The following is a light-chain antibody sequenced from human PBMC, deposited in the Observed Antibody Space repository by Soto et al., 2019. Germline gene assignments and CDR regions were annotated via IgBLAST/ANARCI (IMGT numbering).Light chain of an antibody. CDR1: SNDIGDYNY. J-gene: IGLJ1*01. CDR2: DVT. Sequence: SVLAQPASLSGSPGQSITIPRTGTSNDIGDYNYVSWYQQFPGKAPKLIIYDVTNRPSGVSFRFSGSKSGNTASLTISGLQAEDEAGYHCSSYSSTSTRRLFGAGTKVTVL. CDR3: SSYSSTSTRRL. V-gene: IGLV2-14*03.